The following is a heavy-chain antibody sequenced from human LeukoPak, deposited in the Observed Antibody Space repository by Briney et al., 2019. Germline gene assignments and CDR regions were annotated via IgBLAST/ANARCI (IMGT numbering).Heavy chain of an antibody. CDR2: INPSGGST. CDR3: AIESVWYGFDY. Sequence: ASVKVSCTASGYTFTNYYMHWVRQTPGQGLEWMGRINPSGGSTSYAQKFQGRVTMTRDTSTSTVYMELSSLRSEDTAVYYCAIESVWYGFDYWGQGTLVTVSS. CDR1: GYTFTNYY. D-gene: IGHD3-16*01. V-gene: IGHV1-46*01. J-gene: IGHJ4*02.